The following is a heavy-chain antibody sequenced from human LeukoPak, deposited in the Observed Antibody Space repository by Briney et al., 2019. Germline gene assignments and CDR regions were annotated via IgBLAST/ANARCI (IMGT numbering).Heavy chain of an antibody. D-gene: IGHD3-22*01. CDR1: GGSISSSNW. V-gene: IGHV4-4*02. CDR3: ATYTYYYDSSGYYDRYYFDY. J-gene: IGHJ4*02. CDR2: IYHSGST. Sequence: SETLSLTCAVSGGSISSSNWWGWVRQPPGKGLEWIGEIYHSGSTNYNPSLKSRVTISVDKSKNQFSLKLSSVTAADTAVYYCATYTYYYDSSGYYDRYYFDYWGQGTLVTVSS.